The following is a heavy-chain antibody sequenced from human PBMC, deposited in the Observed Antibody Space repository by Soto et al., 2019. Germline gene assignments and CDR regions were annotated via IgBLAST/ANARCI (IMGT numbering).Heavy chain of an antibody. CDR2: ISSSSTI. V-gene: IGHV3-48*01. CDR3: ARDSSVVVPAGPAAISFDY. Sequence: HPGGSLRLSCAASGLTFSHYSMNWVRQAPGKGLEWVSYISSSSTIYYADSVKGRFTISRDNAKNSLYLQMNSLRAEDTAVYYCARDSSVVVPAGPAAISFDYWGQGTLVTVSS. D-gene: IGHD2-2*01. J-gene: IGHJ4*02. CDR1: GLTFSHYS.